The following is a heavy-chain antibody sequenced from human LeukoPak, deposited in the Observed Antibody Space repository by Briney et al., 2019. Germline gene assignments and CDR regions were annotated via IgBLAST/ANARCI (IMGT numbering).Heavy chain of an antibody. D-gene: IGHD2-15*01. V-gene: IGHV3-7*01. CDR3: ASGNYFDF. CDR2: INQDGTEK. J-gene: IGHJ4*02. Sequence: TGGSLRLPCAASGFTFSTFWMSWVRQAPGKGLEWVANINQDGTEKHYVDSVKGRFTISRDNAKNSLYLQMNSLRAEDTAVYFCASGNYFDFWGQGTLVAVSS. CDR1: GFTFSTFW.